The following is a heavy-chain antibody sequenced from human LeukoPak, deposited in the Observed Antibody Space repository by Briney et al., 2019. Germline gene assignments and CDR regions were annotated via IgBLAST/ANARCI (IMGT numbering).Heavy chain of an antibody. Sequence: SETLSLTCTVSGGSISSYYWSWIRQPPGKGLEWIGYIYYSGSTNYNPSLKSRVTISVDTSKNQFSLKLSSVTAADTAVYYCARGRSRITMVRGVRTSDWFDPWGQGTLVTVSS. V-gene: IGHV4-59*12. CDR1: GGSISSYY. CDR2: IYYSGST. CDR3: ARGRSRITMVRGVRTSDWFDP. J-gene: IGHJ5*02. D-gene: IGHD3-10*01.